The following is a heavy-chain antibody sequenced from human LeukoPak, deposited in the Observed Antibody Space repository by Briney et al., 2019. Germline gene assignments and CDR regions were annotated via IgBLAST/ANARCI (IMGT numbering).Heavy chain of an antibody. J-gene: IGHJ4*02. CDR2: ISYDGSNK. Sequence: PGGSLRLSCAASGFTFSSHSMNWVRQAPGKGLEWVAVISYDGSNKYYADSVKGRFTISRDNSKITLYLQMNSLRAEDTAVYYCARETDPYHFDYWGQGTLVTVSS. D-gene: IGHD2-2*02. V-gene: IGHV3-30*03. CDR1: GFTFSSHS. CDR3: ARETDPYHFDY.